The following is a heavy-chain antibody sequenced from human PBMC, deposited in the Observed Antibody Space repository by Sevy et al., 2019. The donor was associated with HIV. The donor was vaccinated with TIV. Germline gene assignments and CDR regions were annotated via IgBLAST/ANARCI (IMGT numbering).Heavy chain of an antibody. CDR2: LSFGCGEI. CDR1: GFTFSKYS. J-gene: IGHJ4*02. Sequence: GGSLRLSCSASGFTFSKYSMSWVRQPPGKGLEWVSTLSFGCGEIKYADSVKGRFTISRVNSESSLYLQMNNLRPDDTAVYYCAREGCTKPHDYWGQGTLVTVSS. D-gene: IGHD2-8*01. CDR3: AREGCTKPHDY. V-gene: IGHV3-23*01.